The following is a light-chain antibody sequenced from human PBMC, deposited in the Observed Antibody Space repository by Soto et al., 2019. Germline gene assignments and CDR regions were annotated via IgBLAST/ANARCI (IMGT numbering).Light chain of an antibody. CDR3: QQYNSFSWT. CDR2: QAS. Sequence: DLQMTQSPSTLSASVGDRVTITCRASQSIASWLAWYQQKPGKAPKLLIYQASNLQSGVPSRFSGSASGTEFTLTISSLQPDDFATYYCQQYNSFSWTFGQGTKVEIK. CDR1: QSIASW. V-gene: IGKV1-5*03. J-gene: IGKJ1*01.